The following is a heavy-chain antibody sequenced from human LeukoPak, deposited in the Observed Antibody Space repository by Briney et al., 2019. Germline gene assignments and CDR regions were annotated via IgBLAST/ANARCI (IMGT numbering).Heavy chain of an antibody. CDR2: ISSSSSYI. D-gene: IGHD3-22*01. V-gene: IGHV3-21*04. CDR3: AKDILTIGSSGHDY. CDR1: GFTFSSYS. Sequence: GGSLRLSCAASGFTFSSYSMNWVRQAPGKGLEWVSSISSSSSYIYYADSVKGRFTISRDNAKNSLYLQMNSLRAEDTALYYCAKDILTIGSSGHDYWGQGTLVTVSS. J-gene: IGHJ4*02.